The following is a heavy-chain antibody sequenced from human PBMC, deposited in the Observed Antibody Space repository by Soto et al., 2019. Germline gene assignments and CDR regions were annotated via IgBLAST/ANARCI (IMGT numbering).Heavy chain of an antibody. CDR1: GFTFSSYA. CDR3: AKDQESAYDILTGYYKGDAFDI. CDR2: ISGSGGST. J-gene: IGHJ3*02. V-gene: IGHV3-23*01. Sequence: EVQLLESGGGLVQPGGSLRLSCAASGFTFSSYAMSWVRQAPGKGLEWVSAISGSGGSTYYADSVKGRFTISRDNSKNTLYLQMNSLRAEDTAVYYCAKDQESAYDILTGYYKGDAFDIWGQGTMVTVSS. D-gene: IGHD3-9*01.